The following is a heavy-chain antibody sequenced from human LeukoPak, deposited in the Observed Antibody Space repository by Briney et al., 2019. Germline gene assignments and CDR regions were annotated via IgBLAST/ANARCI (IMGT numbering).Heavy chain of an antibody. J-gene: IGHJ4*02. CDR3: ARVLRYCSGGSCYPTTFDY. V-gene: IGHV1-46*01. Sequence: GASVKVSCKASGYTFTSYGISWVRQAPGQGLEWMGIINPSGGSTSYAQKFQGRVTMTRNTSISTAYMELSSLRSEDTAVYYCARVLRYCSGGSCYPTTFDYWGQGTLVTVSS. CDR1: GYTFTSYG. CDR2: INPSGGST. D-gene: IGHD2-15*01.